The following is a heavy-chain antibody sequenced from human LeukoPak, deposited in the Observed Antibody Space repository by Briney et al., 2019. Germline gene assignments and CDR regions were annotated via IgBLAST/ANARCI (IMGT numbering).Heavy chain of an antibody. V-gene: IGHV3-11*04. CDR1: GFTFSDYY. Sequence: GGSLRLSCAASGFTFSDYYMSWIRQAPGKGLEWVSYISSSGSTIYYADSVKGRFTISRDNAKNSLYLQMNSLRVEDTAVCYCARDVVPATINQYYYYYMDVWGKGTTVTVSS. D-gene: IGHD2-2*02. CDR2: ISSSGSTI. J-gene: IGHJ6*03. CDR3: ARDVVPATINQYYYYYMDV.